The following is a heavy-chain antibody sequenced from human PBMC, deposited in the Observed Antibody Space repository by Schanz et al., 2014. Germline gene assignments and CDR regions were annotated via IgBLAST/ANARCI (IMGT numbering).Heavy chain of an antibody. V-gene: IGHV3-11*03. CDR1: GFSFSDYY. Sequence: QVHLLESGGGLVEPGGSLRLSCAASGFSFSDYYMSWIRQAPGKGLEWISFINTGSNYINYADSVKDRFTISRDNTKNSLFLQLNSLRADDTAVYYCARNRGSGGQNWYFDLWGRGTLVTVSS. D-gene: IGHD1-26*01. CDR3: ARNRGSGGQNWYFDL. J-gene: IGHJ2*01. CDR2: INTGSNYI.